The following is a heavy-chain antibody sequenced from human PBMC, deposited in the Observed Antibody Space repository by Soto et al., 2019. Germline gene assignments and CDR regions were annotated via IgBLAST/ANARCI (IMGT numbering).Heavy chain of an antibody. V-gene: IGHV1-2*02. J-gene: IGHJ5*01. CDR1: GYTFTAYY. D-gene: IGHD6-19*01. CDR2: IKPNSGDT. Sequence: ASVKVSCKASGYTFTAYYIHWVRQAPGQGLECMGYIKPNSGDTRYTQKLQGRVTMTRDTSISTAYMELSSLKYDDTAVYYCARGSAVGGNWFDSWGQGTLVTVSS. CDR3: ARGSAVGGNWFDS.